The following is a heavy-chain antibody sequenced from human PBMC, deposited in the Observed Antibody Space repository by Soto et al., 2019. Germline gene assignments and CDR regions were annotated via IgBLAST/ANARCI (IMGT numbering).Heavy chain of an antibody. CDR3: ARTPQHLFFFQAEDGIRYLCTVSAFLLNRSSDL. V-gene: IGHV4-59*01. CDR2: IYYSGST. Sequence: PRKGLEWIGYIYYSGSTNYNPSLKGRVTISVDTTKHQFSLKLSSVTAWDTPVYICARTPQHLFFFQAEDGIRYLCTVSAFLLNRSSDL. J-gene: IGHJ2*01. D-gene: IGHD3-9*01.